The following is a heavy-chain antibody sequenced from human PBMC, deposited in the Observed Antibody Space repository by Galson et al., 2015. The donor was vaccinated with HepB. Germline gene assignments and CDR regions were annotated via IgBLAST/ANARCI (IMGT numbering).Heavy chain of an antibody. Sequence: CAISGDSVSSNSAAWSWIRQSPSRGLEWLGRTYYRSKWYNDYAVSVKSRITINPDTSKNQFSLQLNSVTPEDTAVYYCARTVRGRIAAAGTRHNYYYYMDVWGKGTTVTVSS. CDR3: ARTVRGRIAAAGTRHNYYYYMDV. V-gene: IGHV6-1*01. CDR1: GDSVSSNSAA. J-gene: IGHJ6*03. CDR2: TYYRSKWYN. D-gene: IGHD6-13*01.